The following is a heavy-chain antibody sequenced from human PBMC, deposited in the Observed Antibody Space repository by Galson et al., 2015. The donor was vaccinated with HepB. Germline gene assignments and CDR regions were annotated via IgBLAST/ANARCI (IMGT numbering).Heavy chain of an antibody. J-gene: IGHJ4*02. V-gene: IGHV1-58*01. CDR1: GFTFSNSA. Sequence: SVKVSCKASGFTFSNSAVQWMRQARGQRLEWIGWIVVGSGNTKYVQKFQDRVTMTTDTSTTTAYMELRSLRSDDTAVYYCARGAMTNHYFDSWGQGTLVAVSS. CDR3: ARGAMTNHYFDS. CDR2: IVVGSGNT. D-gene: IGHD2-8*01.